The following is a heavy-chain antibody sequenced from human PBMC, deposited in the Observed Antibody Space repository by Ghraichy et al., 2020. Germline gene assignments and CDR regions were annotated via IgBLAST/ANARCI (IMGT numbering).Heavy chain of an antibody. CDR3: ARRRQGGSTPLYFDP. CDR2: INARGTT. J-gene: IGHJ5*02. Sequence: SQTLSLTCAVSGGSSKTYYYAWLRQPPGGGLEWIGDINARGTTYYNPSLQSRVTMSVDPAERQFALRVTSVTGADTSVYYCARRRQGGSTPLYFDPWGQGALVIVSA. D-gene: IGHD5/OR15-5a*01. V-gene: IGHV4-34*01. CDR1: GGSSKTYY.